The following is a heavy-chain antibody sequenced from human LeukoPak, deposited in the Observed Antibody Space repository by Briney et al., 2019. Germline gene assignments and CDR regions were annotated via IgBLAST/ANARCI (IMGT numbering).Heavy chain of an antibody. CDR3: ASSSGYYSF. CDR2: IKEDGSEE. D-gene: IGHD3-22*01. J-gene: IGHJ4*02. CDR1: GFTFSSYW. V-gene: IGHV3-7*03. Sequence: GGSLRLSCAASGFTFSSYWMTWVRQAPGKGLECVANIKEDGSEEYYVDSVKGRFSISRDNAKNSLHLQMNSLRAEDTAVYYCASSSGYYSFWGQGTLVTVSS.